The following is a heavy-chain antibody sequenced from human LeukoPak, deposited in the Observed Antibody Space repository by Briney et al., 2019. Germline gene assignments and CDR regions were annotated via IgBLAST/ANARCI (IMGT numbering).Heavy chain of an antibody. CDR1: AFTFSNYW. CDR3: ARVRYFDWLTKYYFDY. D-gene: IGHD3-9*01. Sequence: GGSLRLSCAVSAFTFSNYWMSWVRQAPGKGLEWVANIKQDGSEKYYVDSVKGRFTISRDNAKNSLYLQMNSLRAEDTAVYYCARVRYFDWLTKYYFDYRGQGTLVTVSS. J-gene: IGHJ4*02. V-gene: IGHV3-7*01. CDR2: IKQDGSEK.